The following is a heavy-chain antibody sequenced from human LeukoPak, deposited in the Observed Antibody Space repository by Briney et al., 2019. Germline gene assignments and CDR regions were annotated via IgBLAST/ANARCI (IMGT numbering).Heavy chain of an antibody. CDR1: GFTFSDYS. Sequence: GGSLRLSCAASGFTFSDYSMNWVRQAPGKGLEWISSISSRSTYRYYADSVKGRFTISRDNAKNSLCLQMNSLRAEDTAVYYCARDMTTATTCYLQHWGQGTLVTVSS. CDR2: ISSRSTYR. CDR3: ARDMTTATTCYLQH. J-gene: IGHJ1*01. D-gene: IGHD4-17*01. V-gene: IGHV3-21*06.